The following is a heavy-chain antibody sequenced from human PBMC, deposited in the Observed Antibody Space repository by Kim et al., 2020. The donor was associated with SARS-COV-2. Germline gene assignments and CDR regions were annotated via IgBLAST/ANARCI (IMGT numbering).Heavy chain of an antibody. CDR3: ARRDVTSGWYTSCREVDNCFDP. CDR2: IDQDGGEK. D-gene: IGHD6-19*01. V-gene: IGHV3-7*01. J-gene: IGHJ5*02. Sequence: WGSLRLSCAASGFSFRNYRMRWVRQAPGKGLEWVANIDQDGGEKSYLDSLKGRFTISRDNAKDSVYLQMNSLRAENTVVYYCARRDVTSGWYTSCREVDNCFDPWGQGTLVTVSP. CDR1: GFSFRNYR.